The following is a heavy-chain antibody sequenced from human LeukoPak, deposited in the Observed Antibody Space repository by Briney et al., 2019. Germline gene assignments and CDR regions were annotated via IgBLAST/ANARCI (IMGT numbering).Heavy chain of an antibody. CDR3: ATGHCNTSSCYYYYMDV. D-gene: IGHD2/OR15-2a*01. CDR2: FDPEDGES. V-gene: IGHV1-24*01. CDR1: GYTLRELS. Sequence: GASVKVSCKVSGYTLRELSMHWVRQAPAKGLQWMGVFDPEDGESIIAQKFPGRLTMTEDTSTDTAYMELSSLTSEDTAMYYCATGHCNTSSCYYYYMDVWGKGTTVTVSS. J-gene: IGHJ6*03.